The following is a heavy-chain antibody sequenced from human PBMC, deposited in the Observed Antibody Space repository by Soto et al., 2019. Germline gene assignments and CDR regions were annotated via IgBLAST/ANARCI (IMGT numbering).Heavy chain of an antibody. D-gene: IGHD4-4*01. V-gene: IGHV3-21*06. Sequence: PGGSLRLSCAASGFTFSRYSMNWVRQAPGKGLEWGSYITASSISIYYADSVKGRFTISRDNAKNSLYLQMNSLRAEDTAIYYCAREADYSDYFDYWGQGTLVTVLL. CDR3: AREADYSDYFDY. CDR1: GFTFSRYS. J-gene: IGHJ4*02. CDR2: ITASSISI.